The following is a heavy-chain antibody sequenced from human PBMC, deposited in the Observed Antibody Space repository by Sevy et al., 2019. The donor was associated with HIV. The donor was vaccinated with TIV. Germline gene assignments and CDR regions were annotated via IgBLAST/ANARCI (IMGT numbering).Heavy chain of an antibody. CDR1: GFTFNTHA. V-gene: IGHV3-23*01. CDR3: AKALNPALESMIEVIFRSLKGFDV. Sequence: GGSLRLSCAASGFTFNTHAMNWVRQAPGKGLEWVSVISGIGSSTYYADSVKGRFTISRVNSKNTLYRQMNSLRADDTAVYYCAKALNPALESMIEVIFRSLKGFDVWGQGTMVTVSS. D-gene: IGHD3-22*01. CDR2: ISGIGSST. J-gene: IGHJ3*01.